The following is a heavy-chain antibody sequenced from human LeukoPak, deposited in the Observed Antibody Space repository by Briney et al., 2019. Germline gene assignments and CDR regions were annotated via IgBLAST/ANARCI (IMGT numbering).Heavy chain of an antibody. J-gene: IGHJ4*02. Sequence: PSETLSLTCTVSGYSISSAYYWGWIRQPPGKGLEWIGSMYHSGSTYYNPSLKSRVTISVDTSKNQFSLKLSSVTAADTAVYYCARVVTGGSGRYYVFDYWGQGTLVTVSS. CDR2: MYHSGST. CDR3: ARVVTGGSGRYYVFDY. D-gene: IGHD3-10*01. CDR1: GYSISSAYY. V-gene: IGHV4-38-2*02.